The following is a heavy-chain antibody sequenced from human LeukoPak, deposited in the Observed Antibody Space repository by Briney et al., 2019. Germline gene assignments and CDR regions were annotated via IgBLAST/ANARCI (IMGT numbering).Heavy chain of an antibody. J-gene: IGHJ4*02. D-gene: IGHD3-22*01. Sequence: SETLSLTCAVYGGSFSGYYWSWIRQPPGKGLEWIGEIYHSGSTNYNPPLKSRVTISVDKSKNQFSLKLSSVTAADTAVYYCARAPISGYSDYWGQGTLVTVSS. V-gene: IGHV4-34*01. CDR3: ARAPISGYSDY. CDR2: IYHSGST. CDR1: GGSFSGYY.